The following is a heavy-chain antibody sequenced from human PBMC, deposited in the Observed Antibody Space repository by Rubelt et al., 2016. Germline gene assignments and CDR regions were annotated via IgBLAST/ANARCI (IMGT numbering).Heavy chain of an antibody. V-gene: IGHV3-74*02. CDR3: AKVNWPCTDDCYSG. CDR2: ITNDGSGT. Sequence: EVQLVESGGGLVKPGESLRLSCAASGFTFSSNWMHWVRKAPGKGLVWVSRITNDGSGTSYEDSVKGRFTISRENPKNTVNPQMYSLRADDTAVNYVAKVNWPCTDDCYSGWGQGTLVTVSS. J-gene: IGHJ4*02. D-gene: IGHD2-21*02. CDR1: GFTFSSNW.